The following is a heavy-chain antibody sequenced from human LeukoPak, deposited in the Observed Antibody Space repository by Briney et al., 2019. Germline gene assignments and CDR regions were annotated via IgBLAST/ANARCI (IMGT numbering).Heavy chain of an antibody. J-gene: IGHJ3*02. CDR1: GFTFSDHY. Sequence: GGSLRLSCAVSGFTFSDHYMDWVRQAPGKGLEWVGRTRNKADGYTTDYAASVKGRFTISRDDSKNSLYLQRDSLKTEDTAVYYCARVYRAYGLAAVDIWGQGTMVTVSS. CDR3: ARVYRAYGLAAVDI. D-gene: IGHD5-12*01. V-gene: IGHV3-72*01. CDR2: TRNKADGYTT.